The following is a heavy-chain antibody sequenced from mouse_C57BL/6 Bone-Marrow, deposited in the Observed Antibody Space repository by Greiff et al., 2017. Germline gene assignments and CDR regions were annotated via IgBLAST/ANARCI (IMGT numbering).Heavy chain of an antibody. CDR1: GYSITSGYY. Sequence: EVQLQESGPGLVKPSQSLSLTCSVTGYSITSGYYWNWIRQFPGNKLEWMGYISYDGSNNYNPSLKNRISITRDTSKNQFFLKLNSVTTEDTATYYCARGDYYGSKDYFDYWGQGTTLTVSS. CDR3: ARGDYYGSKDYFDY. CDR2: ISYDGSN. J-gene: IGHJ2*01. V-gene: IGHV3-6*01. D-gene: IGHD1-1*01.